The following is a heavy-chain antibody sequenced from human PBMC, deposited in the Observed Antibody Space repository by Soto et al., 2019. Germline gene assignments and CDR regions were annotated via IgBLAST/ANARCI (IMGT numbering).Heavy chain of an antibody. Sequence: QVQLVESGGGVVQPGRSLRLSCAASGFTFSSYAMHWVRQAPGKGLEWVAVISYDGSNKYYADSVKGRFTISRDNSKNTLYLQMNSLRAEDTAVYYCARGGRIAVAGTDYWGQGTLVTVSS. J-gene: IGHJ4*02. CDR3: ARGGRIAVAGTDY. CDR2: ISYDGSNK. CDR1: GFTFSSYA. V-gene: IGHV3-30-3*01. D-gene: IGHD6-19*01.